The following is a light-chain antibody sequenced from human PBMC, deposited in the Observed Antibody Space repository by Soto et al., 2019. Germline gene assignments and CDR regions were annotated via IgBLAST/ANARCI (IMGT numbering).Light chain of an antibody. V-gene: IGKV4-1*01. CDR1: QTVLYSSNNKNS. Sequence: DIVMTQSPDSLAVSRGERATINCKSSQTVLYSSNNKNSVAWYQQKPGQPPKLLIYWASTRESGATDRFSGRGSGTDFPLTISSLQAEDVAVYYCQQYYSTPWTFGQGTKVEIK. CDR2: WAS. J-gene: IGKJ1*01. CDR3: QQYYSTPWT.